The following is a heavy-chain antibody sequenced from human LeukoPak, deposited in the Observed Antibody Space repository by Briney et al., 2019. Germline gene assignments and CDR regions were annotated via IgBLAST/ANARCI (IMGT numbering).Heavy chain of an antibody. J-gene: IGHJ4*02. CDR1: GFTFSSYW. Sequence: GGSLRLSCAASGFTFSSYWMHWVRQAPGKGLVWVSRINTDGGSTTYAGSVKGRFTISRDNAKNTLYLQMNSLRAEDTAVYYCARASSGSDYWGQGTLVTVAS. V-gene: IGHV3-74*01. CDR2: INTDGGST. CDR3: ARASSGSDY.